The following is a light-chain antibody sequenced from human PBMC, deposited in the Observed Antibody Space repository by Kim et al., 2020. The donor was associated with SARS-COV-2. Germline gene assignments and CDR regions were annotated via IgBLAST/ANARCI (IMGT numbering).Light chain of an antibody. V-gene: IGKV1-5*03. CDR2: KAS. CDR3: QQYNSYPYT. J-gene: IGKJ2*01. Sequence: DIQMTQSPSTLSASVGDRVTITCRASQSISSWLAWYQQKPGKAPKLLIYKASSLESGVPSRFSGSGSGTEFTLTISSLQPDDFATYYCQQYNSYPYTFGPGPKLEI. CDR1: QSISSW.